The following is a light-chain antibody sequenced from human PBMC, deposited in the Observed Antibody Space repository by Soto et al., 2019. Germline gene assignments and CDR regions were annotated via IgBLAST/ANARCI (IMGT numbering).Light chain of an antibody. CDR3: QSYDNRLRAV. V-gene: IGLV2-8*01. CDR2: EVS. Sequence: QSVLTQPPSASGSPGQSVTISCTGTSSDVGGYNYVSWYQQHPGKAPKLMLYEVSMRPSGVPDRFSGSKSDNTASLAITGLQVEDEGNYYCQSYDNRLRAVFGSGTKLTVL. J-gene: IGLJ1*01. CDR1: SSDVGGYNY.